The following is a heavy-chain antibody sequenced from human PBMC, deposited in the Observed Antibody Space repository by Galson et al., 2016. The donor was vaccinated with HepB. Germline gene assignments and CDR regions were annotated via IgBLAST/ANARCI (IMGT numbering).Heavy chain of an antibody. CDR1: GFTFSSYA. V-gene: IGHV3-33*01. D-gene: IGHD2-2*01. CDR2: IWFDGSNE. Sequence: SLRLSCAASGFTFSSYAMHWVRQAPGKGLEWVAVIWFDGSNEFYADSVKGRFRISRDNSKNTLSLQMNSLRAEDTAVYYCAREEEGRPAPGTVWGQGTLVTVSS. CDR3: AREEEGRPAPGTV. J-gene: IGHJ4*01.